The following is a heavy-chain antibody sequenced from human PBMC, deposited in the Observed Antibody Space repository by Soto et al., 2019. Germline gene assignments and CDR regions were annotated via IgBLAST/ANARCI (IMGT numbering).Heavy chain of an antibody. D-gene: IGHD5-12*01. CDR3: AKNIVATITSYYGMDV. CDR2: IIPIFGTA. V-gene: IGHV1-69*12. CDR1: GGTFSSYA. Sequence: QVQLVQSGAEVKKPGSSVKVSCKASGGTFSSYAISWVRQAPGQGLGWMGGIIPIFGTANYAQKFQGRVTITADESTSTAYMELSSLRSEDTAVYYCAKNIVATITSYYGMDVWGQGTTVTVSS. J-gene: IGHJ6*02.